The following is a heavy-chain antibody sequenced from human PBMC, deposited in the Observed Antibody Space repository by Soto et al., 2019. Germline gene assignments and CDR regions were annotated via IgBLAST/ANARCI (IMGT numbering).Heavy chain of an antibody. CDR1: GGSMNSYH. CDR2: IHSSGST. J-gene: IGHJ4*02. Sequence: SETLSLTCTVSGGSMNSYHWSWIRQPAGKGLEWIGHIHSSGSTNYNPSLKSRVTMSVDTSKNQFSLKLSSVTAADTAVYYCARHFYDSSGYYYLHDYWGQGTLVTVS. D-gene: IGHD3-22*01. CDR3: ARHFYDSSGYYYLHDY. V-gene: IGHV4-4*07.